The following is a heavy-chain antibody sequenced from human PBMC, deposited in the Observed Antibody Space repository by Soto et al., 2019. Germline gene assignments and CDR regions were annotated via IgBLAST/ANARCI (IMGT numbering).Heavy chain of an antibody. J-gene: IGHJ4*02. D-gene: IGHD3-22*01. CDR3: AREHHYYDSSGYCHPGRY. V-gene: IGHV3-33*01. CDR1: GFTFSSYG. Sequence: QVQLVESGGGVVQPGRSLRLSCAASGFTFSSYGMHWVRQAPGKGLEWVAVIWYDGSNKYYADSVKGRFTISRDNSKNTLYLQMNSRRAEDTAVYYCAREHHYYDSSGYCHPGRYWGEGTLVTVSS. CDR2: IWYDGSNK.